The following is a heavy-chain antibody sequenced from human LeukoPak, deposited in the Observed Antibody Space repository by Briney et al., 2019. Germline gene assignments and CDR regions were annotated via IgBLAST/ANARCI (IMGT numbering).Heavy chain of an antibody. Sequence: PGRSLRLSCAASGFTFDDYAMHWVRHAPGKGLEWVSGISWNSGSIGYADSVKGRFTISRDNAKNSLYLQMNSLRAEDTGLYYCAKDSNGWYRVGATTWNYYFDYWGQGTLVTVSS. CDR3: AKDSNGWYRVGATTWNYYFDY. CDR2: ISWNSGSI. D-gene: IGHD1-26*01. CDR1: GFTFDDYA. V-gene: IGHV3-9*01. J-gene: IGHJ4*02.